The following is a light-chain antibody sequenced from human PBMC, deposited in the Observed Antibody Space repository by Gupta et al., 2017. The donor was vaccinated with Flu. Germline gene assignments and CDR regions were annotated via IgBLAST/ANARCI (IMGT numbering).Light chain of an antibody. V-gene: IGLV1-44*01. Sequence: SLLPQPPSASGTPGQRATISSSGSSSNIGSNTVCCYQQPPGTAPKLLIHSNNQRPSGGPPGRSGCKTGASAAPAISRVQPEEEADYYYGAWEDSRKGRWVFGGGTKLTVL. CDR1: SSNIGSNT. CDR2: SNN. CDR3: GAWEDSRKGRWV. J-gene: IGLJ3*02.